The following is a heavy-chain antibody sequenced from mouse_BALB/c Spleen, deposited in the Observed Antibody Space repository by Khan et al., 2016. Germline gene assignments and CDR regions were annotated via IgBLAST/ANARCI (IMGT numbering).Heavy chain of an antibody. V-gene: IGHV1-9*01. Sequence: QVRLQQSGAELMKPGASVKLSCKATGYTFSRYWIEWVKQRPGHGLEWIGEILPGSGSTNYNEQFRGKATLTADTSSNTAYLQLSSLTSEDSAVQYCARTYRRGYFDYLGQGTTLTVSS. CDR1: GYTFSRYW. CDR3: ARTYRRGYFDY. CDR2: ILPGSGST. J-gene: IGHJ2*01.